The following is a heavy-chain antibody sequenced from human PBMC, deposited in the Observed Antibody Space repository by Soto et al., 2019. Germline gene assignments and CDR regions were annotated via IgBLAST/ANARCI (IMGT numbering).Heavy chain of an antibody. Sequence: ASVKVSCKASGYTFTSYGISWVRQAPGQGLEWMGWISAYNGNTNYAQKLQGRVTMTTDTSTSTAYMELRSLRSEDTAVYYCARGDGLSYYYDSSGLAFDYWGQGTLVTVSS. CDR1: GYTFTSYG. D-gene: IGHD3-22*01. CDR2: ISAYNGNT. CDR3: ARGDGLSYYYDSSGLAFDY. J-gene: IGHJ4*02. V-gene: IGHV1-18*04.